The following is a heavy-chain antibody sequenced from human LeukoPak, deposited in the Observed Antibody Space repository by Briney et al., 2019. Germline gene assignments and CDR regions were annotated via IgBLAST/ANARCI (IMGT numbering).Heavy chain of an antibody. D-gene: IGHD3-3*01. J-gene: IGHJ1*01. CDR2: IIPRFDTA. Sequence: SVTVSCTASGGTFSNYVISWVRQAPGQGLEWMGGIIPRFDTANYAQRFQGRVTITADESTSTAYMELSSLRSEDTAVYYCARSDGMDFWSGSGIAYFQHWGQGTLVTVSS. V-gene: IGHV1-69*13. CDR1: GGTFSNYV. CDR3: ARSDGMDFWSGSGIAYFQH.